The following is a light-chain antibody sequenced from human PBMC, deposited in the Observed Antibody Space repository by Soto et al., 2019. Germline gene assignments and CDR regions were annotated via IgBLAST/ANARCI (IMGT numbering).Light chain of an antibody. J-gene: IGKJ1*01. CDR1: QSVSSN. CDR3: QQXNNWPWT. CDR2: GAS. Sequence: EIVMTQSPATLSVSPGERATLSCRASQSVSSNLAWYQQKPGQAPRLLIYGASARATGIPARFSGSGSGTEFTLTITCLQSEDFVVYYCQQXNNWPWTLGQGTKVDIK. V-gene: IGKV3-15*01.